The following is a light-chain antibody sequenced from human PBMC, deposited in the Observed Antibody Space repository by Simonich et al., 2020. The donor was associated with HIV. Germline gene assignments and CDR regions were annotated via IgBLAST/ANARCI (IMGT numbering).Light chain of an antibody. CDR1: QSVSSN. J-gene: IGKJ3*01. CDR3: QQYNNWPSPFT. CDR2: GAS. Sequence: EIVMTQSPATLSVSPGERATLSCRVRQSVSSNLAWYQQKPGQAPRLLIYGASNRATGIPARFSGSCSGSQFTLTISSMQSGDFAVYYCQQYNNWPSPFTFGPGTKVDIK. V-gene: IGKV3-15*01.